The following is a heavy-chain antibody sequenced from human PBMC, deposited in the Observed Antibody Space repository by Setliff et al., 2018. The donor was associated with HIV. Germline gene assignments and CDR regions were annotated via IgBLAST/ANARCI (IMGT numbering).Heavy chain of an antibody. CDR2: INPNSGGT. Sequence: APVKVSCKASGYTFTDYYIHWVRQAPGQGLEWMGRINPNSGGTNYAQKFQGRVTITRDTSISTTYMELSRLTSDDTAVYYCASDIAVIPAASQVGGFDIWGQGTMVTVSS. V-gene: IGHV1-2*06. CDR1: GYTFTDYY. D-gene: IGHD2-2*01. J-gene: IGHJ3*02. CDR3: ASDIAVIPAASQVGGFDI.